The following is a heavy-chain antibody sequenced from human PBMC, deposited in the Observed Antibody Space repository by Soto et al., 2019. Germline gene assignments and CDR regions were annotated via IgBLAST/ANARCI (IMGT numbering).Heavy chain of an antibody. V-gene: IGHV3-13*04. Sequence: PGGSLRLSCAASGFTFSSDDMHWVRQATGKGLEWVSAIGTAGDTYYPGSVKGRFTISRENAKNSLYLQMNSLRAGDTAVYYCARGTYYYGSGSPPYYYYGMDVWGQGTTVTVSS. CDR1: GFTFSSDD. CDR3: ARGTYYYGSGSPPYYYYGMDV. CDR2: IGTAGDT. J-gene: IGHJ6*02. D-gene: IGHD3-10*01.